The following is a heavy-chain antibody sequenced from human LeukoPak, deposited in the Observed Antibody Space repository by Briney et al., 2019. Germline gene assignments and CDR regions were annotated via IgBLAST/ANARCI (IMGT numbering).Heavy chain of an antibody. CDR3: ATHGLLRDNSGYYFDY. CDR2: FDPEDGET. Sequence: ASVKVSCKVSGYTLTELSMHWVRQAPGKGLEWMGGFDPEDGETIYAQKFQGRVTMTEDTSTDTAYMELSSLRSEDTAVYYCATHGLLRDNSGYYFDYWGQGTLVTVSS. D-gene: IGHD3-22*01. J-gene: IGHJ4*02. V-gene: IGHV1-24*01. CDR1: GYTLTELS.